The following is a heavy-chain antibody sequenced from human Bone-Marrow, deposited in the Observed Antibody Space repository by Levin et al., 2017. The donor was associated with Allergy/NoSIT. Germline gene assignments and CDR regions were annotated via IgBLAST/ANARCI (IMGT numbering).Heavy chain of an antibody. V-gene: IGHV1-2*02. D-gene: IGHD3-10*01. CDR1: GYTFTAYH. J-gene: IGHJ3*01. CDR2: INPNNGGT. Sequence: GESLKISCKASGYTFTAYHIHWVRQAPGQGLQWMGWINPNNGGTNYAEKFRGRVTLTRDTSISTAYMELSAMRSDDTAVYYCTTVGPLYGSGSDRWVAFHFWGQGTMVTVSS. CDR3: TTVGPLYGSGSDRWVAFHF.